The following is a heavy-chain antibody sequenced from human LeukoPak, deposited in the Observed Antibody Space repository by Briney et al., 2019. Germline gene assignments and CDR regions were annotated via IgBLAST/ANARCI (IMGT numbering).Heavy chain of an antibody. V-gene: IGHV1-2*02. CDR1: GYTFTGYY. CDR3: ALGMDYYDSSVYSIDY. Sequence: ASVKVSCKASGYTFTGYYMHWVRQAPGQGLEWMGWINPNSGGTNYAQKFQGRVTMTRDTSISTAYMELSRLRSDDTAVYYCALGMDYYDSSVYSIDYWGQGTLVTVSS. CDR2: INPNSGGT. D-gene: IGHD3-22*01. J-gene: IGHJ4*02.